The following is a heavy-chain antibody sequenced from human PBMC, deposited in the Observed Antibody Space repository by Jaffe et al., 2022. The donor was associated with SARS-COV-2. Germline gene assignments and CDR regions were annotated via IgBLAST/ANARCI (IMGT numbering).Heavy chain of an antibody. V-gene: IGHV3-74*01. CDR3: ATSPDSGTYSD. CDR1: GFTLRNFW. D-gene: IGHD1-26*01. Sequence: EVLLVESGGGLVQPGGSLRLSCAASGFTLRNFWMIWVRQAPGKGLMWVARINSDGSSTDYADSVKGRFRISRDNAKDTLYLHMNRLTSDDTAVYYCATSPDSGTYSDWGQGTLVIVSS. CDR2: INSDGSST. J-gene: IGHJ4*02.